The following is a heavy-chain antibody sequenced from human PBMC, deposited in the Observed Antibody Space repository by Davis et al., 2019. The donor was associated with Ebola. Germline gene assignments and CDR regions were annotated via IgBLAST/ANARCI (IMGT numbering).Heavy chain of an antibody. D-gene: IGHD5-24*01. V-gene: IGHV3-7*01. CDR3: ARGGQQFSFFDH. CDR2: IKHDGDEE. Sequence: GESLKISCAASGFRSSSYWMSWVRQAPGKGLGWVASIKHDGDEEHYVDSVKGRFTISRDNAKNSLFLQMNSLRAEDTAVYYCARGGQQFSFFDHWGQGTLVTVTS. J-gene: IGHJ4*02. CDR1: GFRSSSYW.